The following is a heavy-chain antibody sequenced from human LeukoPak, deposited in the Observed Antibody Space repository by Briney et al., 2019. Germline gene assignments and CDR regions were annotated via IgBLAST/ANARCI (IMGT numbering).Heavy chain of an antibody. Sequence: GSSVKVSCKASGGTFSSYAISWVRQAPGQGLEWMGGIIPIFGTANYAQKFQGRVTITADEFTSTAYMELSSLRSEDTAVYYCARSPYSYYDFWSAAPGFDYWGQGTLVTVSS. D-gene: IGHD3-3*01. J-gene: IGHJ4*02. V-gene: IGHV1-69*01. CDR2: IIPIFGTA. CDR3: ARSPYSYYDFWSAAPGFDY. CDR1: GGTFSSYA.